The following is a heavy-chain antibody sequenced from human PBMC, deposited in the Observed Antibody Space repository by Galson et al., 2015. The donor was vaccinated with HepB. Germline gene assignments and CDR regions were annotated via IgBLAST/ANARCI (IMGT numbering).Heavy chain of an antibody. CDR3: ARCPPRNSGGFCYSDY. J-gene: IGHJ4*02. V-gene: IGHV1-18*04. CDR2: ISPYNGDT. CDR1: GYRFTRHG. Sequence: QSGAEVKKPGASVKVSCKASGYRFTRHGINWVRQAPGQGLEWMGWISPYNGDTKFAQKFQGRVTMTTDTSTNTAYMELRSLRSDDTAVYYCARCPPRNSGGFCYSDYWGQGTLVTVSS. D-gene: IGHD2-15*01.